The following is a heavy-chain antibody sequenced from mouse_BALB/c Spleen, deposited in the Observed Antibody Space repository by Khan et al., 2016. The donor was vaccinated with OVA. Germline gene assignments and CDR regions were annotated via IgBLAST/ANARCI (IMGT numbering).Heavy chain of an antibody. CDR3: ASHLTGAFAY. V-gene: IGHV5-6*01. CDR1: GFTFSAYS. D-gene: IGHD4-1*01. CDR2: ISSGADYT. J-gene: IGHJ3*01. Sequence: EVELVESGGDLVKPGGSLKLSCAASGFTFSAYSMPWVRQTPDKRLEWVATISSGADYTYYPDGVKGRFTISRDNVKNTLYLQMSSLKSEDTAMYYCASHLTGAFAYWGQGTLGTVSA.